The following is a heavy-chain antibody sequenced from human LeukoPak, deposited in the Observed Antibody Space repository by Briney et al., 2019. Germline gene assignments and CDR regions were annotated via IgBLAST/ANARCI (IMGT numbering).Heavy chain of an antibody. D-gene: IGHD4-17*01. J-gene: IGHJ4*02. CDR2: ISYDGSNK. CDR3: AKSTTVTQRGYFDC. V-gene: IGHV3-30*18. CDR1: GFTFSSYG. Sequence: GGSLRLSCAASGFTFSSYGMHWVRQAPAKGLEWVAIISYDGSNKYYADSVKGRFTISRDNSKNTLYLQMNSLRAEDTAVYYCAKSTTVTQRGYFDCWGQGTLVTVSS.